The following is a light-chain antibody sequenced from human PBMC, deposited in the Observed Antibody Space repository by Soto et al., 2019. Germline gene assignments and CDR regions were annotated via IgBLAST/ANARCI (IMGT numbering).Light chain of an antibody. V-gene: IGKV4-1*01. Sequence: DIVMTQSPDSLAVSLGERATINCKSSQSLLYKSNNRNYLAWYQQKPGQPPKLLIYWASTRESGVPDRFSGSGSGTDFTLSISSLQAEDVAVYYCQHHYTNLLTFGGGTKVEIK. CDR1: QSLLYKSNNRNY. CDR3: QHHYTNLLT. J-gene: IGKJ4*01. CDR2: WAS.